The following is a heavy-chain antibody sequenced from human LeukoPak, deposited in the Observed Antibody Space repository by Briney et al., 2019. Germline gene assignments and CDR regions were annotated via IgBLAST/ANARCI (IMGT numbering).Heavy chain of an antibody. Sequence: GGSLRLSCAASGFTFGTYWMSWVRRAPGKGLGWVANIKKDGSEKYYVDSVKGRFTISRDNAKNSLYLQMNSLRAEDTAVYYCARRYCSSTSCTLDYWGQGTLVTVSS. CDR1: GFTFGTYW. CDR2: IKKDGSEK. D-gene: IGHD2-2*01. CDR3: ARRYCSSTSCTLDY. V-gene: IGHV3-7*02. J-gene: IGHJ4*02.